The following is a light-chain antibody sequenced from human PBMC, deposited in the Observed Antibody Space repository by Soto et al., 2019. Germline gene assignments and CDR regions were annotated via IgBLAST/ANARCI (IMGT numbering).Light chain of an antibody. CDR1: QPISDY. CDR2: TTS. CDR3: QHYNNFPIT. Sequence: DIQMTQSPSSLSASVGDRVTITCRTSQPISDYLKWYQQKPAKAPTLLIYTTSNLESGVPSRFSGSGSGTEFTLTISSLQPDDFATYYCQHYNNFPITFGQGTRLEIK. J-gene: IGKJ5*01. V-gene: IGKV1-16*01.